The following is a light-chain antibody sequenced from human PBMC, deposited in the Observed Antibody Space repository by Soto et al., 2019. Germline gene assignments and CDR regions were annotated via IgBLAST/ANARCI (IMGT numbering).Light chain of an antibody. V-gene: IGKV1-9*01. CDR3: QHLNGYPLT. CDR2: AAS. CDR1: QGISSY. J-gene: IGKJ4*01. Sequence: EIQLTQSPSFLSASVGDRVTITCRASQGISSYLAWYQQNPGKAPKLLIYAASTLQSGVPSRFSGSGSGTEFTLTISSLQPEDFATYYCQHLNGYPLTFGGGTTVDIK.